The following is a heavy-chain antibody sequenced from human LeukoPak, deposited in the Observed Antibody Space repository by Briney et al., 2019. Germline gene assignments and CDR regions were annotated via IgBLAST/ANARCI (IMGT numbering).Heavy chain of an antibody. D-gene: IGHD3-22*01. Sequence: GRSLRLSCAASGLTFSNFGMHWARQAPGKGLEWVAVISYDGSDQYYIDSVKGRFTISRDNSKNTLYLQMNSLRAEDTAVYYCAKGGHYDSSGYFGPSGYWGRGTLVTVSS. CDR1: GLTFSNFG. V-gene: IGHV3-30*18. J-gene: IGHJ4*02. CDR3: AKGGHYDSSGYFGPSGY. CDR2: ISYDGSDQ.